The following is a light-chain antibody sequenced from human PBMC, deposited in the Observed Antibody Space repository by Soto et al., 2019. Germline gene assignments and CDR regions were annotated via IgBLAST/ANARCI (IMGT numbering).Light chain of an antibody. CDR1: SSDVGSYNL. J-gene: IGLJ1*01. V-gene: IGLV2-23*01. CDR2: EGS. Sequence: QSVLTQPASVSGSPGQSITISCTGTSSDVGSYNLVSWYQQHPGKAPKLMIYEGSKRPSGVSNRFSGSKSGNTASLTISGLQVEDDADYYCSPYEVSSPSLVSGLGTKATIL. CDR3: SPYEVSSPSLV.